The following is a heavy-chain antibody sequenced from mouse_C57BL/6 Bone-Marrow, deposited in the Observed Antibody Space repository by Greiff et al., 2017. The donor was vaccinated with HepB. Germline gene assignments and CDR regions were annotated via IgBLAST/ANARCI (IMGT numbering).Heavy chain of an antibody. CDR2: IYPGDGDT. CDR1: GYAFSSSW. Sequence: VQLQQSGPELVKPGASVKISCKVSGYAFSSSWLNWVKQRPGKGLEWIGRIYPGDGDTNYNGKFKGKATLTADTSSSTAYMQLSSLTSEDSAVYFCARTTVNAMDYWGQGTSVTVSS. J-gene: IGHJ4*01. D-gene: IGHD1-1*01. V-gene: IGHV1-82*01. CDR3: ARTTVNAMDY.